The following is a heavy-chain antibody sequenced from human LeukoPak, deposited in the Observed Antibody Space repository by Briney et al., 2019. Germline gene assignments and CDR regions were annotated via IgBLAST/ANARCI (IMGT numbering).Heavy chain of an antibody. Sequence: GGSLRLSCAASGFTFDDYAMHWVRQAPGKGLEWVSGISWNSGSIGYADSVKGRFTISRDNAKNSLYLQMNSLRAENTALYYCAKGTMVRGVIPIFDYWGQGTLVTVSS. CDR3: AKGTMVRGVIPIFDY. CDR1: GFTFDDYA. V-gene: IGHV3-9*01. J-gene: IGHJ4*02. D-gene: IGHD3-10*01. CDR2: ISWNSGSI.